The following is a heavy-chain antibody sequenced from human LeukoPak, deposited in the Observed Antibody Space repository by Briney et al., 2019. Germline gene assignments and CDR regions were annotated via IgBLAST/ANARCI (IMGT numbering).Heavy chain of an antibody. Sequence: GASVKVSCKASGHSFTGYYMHWVRQAPGQGLEWMGILNPNSGNTTYAQNFQGRVTMTRDTSTSTFYMELSSLRFEDTAVYYCARDAGILTGEYYHYFYYMDVWGTGTTVTVSS. J-gene: IGHJ6*03. CDR2: LNPNSGNT. V-gene: IGHV1-46*01. CDR3: ARDAGILTGEYYHYFYYMDV. D-gene: IGHD3-9*01. CDR1: GHSFTGYY.